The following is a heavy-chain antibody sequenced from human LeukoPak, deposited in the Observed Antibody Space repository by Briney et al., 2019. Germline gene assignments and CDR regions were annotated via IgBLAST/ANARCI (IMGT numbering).Heavy chain of an antibody. CDR2: IYSGGST. J-gene: IGHJ4*02. CDR1: GFTVRSNY. V-gene: IGHV3-53*01. CDR3: ARYPSDQYYFDY. Sequence: GGSLRLSCAASGFTVRSNYMSWVRQAPGKGLECVSVIYSGGSTYYADSVKGRFTISRDNSKNTRYLQMNSLRAEDTAVYYCARYPSDQYYFDYWGQGTLVTVSS.